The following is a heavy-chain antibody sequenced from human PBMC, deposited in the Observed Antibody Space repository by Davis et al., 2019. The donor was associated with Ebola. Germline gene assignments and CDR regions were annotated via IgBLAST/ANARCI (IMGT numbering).Heavy chain of an antibody. Sequence: GESLKISCAASGFTFSSYSMNWVRQAPGKGLEWVANIKQDGSEKYYVDSVKGRFTISRDNAKNSLYLQMNSLRDEDTAVYYCARGRKGSSWHFDYWGQGTLVTVSS. CDR2: IKQDGSEK. V-gene: IGHV3-7*04. J-gene: IGHJ4*02. CDR1: GFTFSSYS. CDR3: ARGRKGSSWHFDY. D-gene: IGHD6-13*01.